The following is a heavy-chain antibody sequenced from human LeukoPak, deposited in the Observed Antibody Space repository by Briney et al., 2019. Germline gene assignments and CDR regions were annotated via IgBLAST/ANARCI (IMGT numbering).Heavy chain of an antibody. CDR3: ARRITVTWFDP. V-gene: IGHV1-18*01. J-gene: IGHJ5*02. Sequence: GASVKVSCNASGYTFTSYGIIWGRQAPGQGLEGMGWISAYNGNTTYAQKLKGRVNMTTDTYTSTAYMELRSLRSDDTAVYYCARRITVTWFDPWGQGTLVTVSS. CDR2: ISAYNGNT. D-gene: IGHD4-17*01. CDR1: GYTFTSYG.